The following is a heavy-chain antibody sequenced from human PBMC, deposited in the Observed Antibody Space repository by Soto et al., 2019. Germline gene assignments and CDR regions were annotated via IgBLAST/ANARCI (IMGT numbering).Heavy chain of an antibody. V-gene: IGHV1-2*04. CDR1: GYTFTGYY. CDR2: INPSSGGT. J-gene: IGHJ6*02. Sequence: ASVKVSCKASGYTFTGYYMHWVRQAPGQGLEWMGWINPSSGGTNYAQKFQGWVTMTRDTSISTAYMELSRLRSDDTAVYYCARATQDNYYGMDVWGQGTTVTVSS. CDR3: ARATQDNYYGMDV. D-gene: IGHD2-15*01.